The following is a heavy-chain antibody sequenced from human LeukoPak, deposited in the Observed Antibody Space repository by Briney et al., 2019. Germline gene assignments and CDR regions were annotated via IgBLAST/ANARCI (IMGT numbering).Heavy chain of an antibody. CDR3: ARDGGYRYGYIFQH. CDR2: IYYSGST. Sequence: SQTLSLTCTVSGGSISSGGYYWSWIRQHPGKGLERIGYIYYSGSTSYNPSLKSRVTISVDTSKNQFSLKLSSVTAADTAVYYCARDGGYRYGYIFQHWGQGTLVTVSS. V-gene: IGHV4-31*03. J-gene: IGHJ1*01. D-gene: IGHD5-18*01. CDR1: GGSISSGGYY.